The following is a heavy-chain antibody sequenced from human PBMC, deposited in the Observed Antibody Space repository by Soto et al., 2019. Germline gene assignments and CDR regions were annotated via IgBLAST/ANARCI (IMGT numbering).Heavy chain of an antibody. CDR1: GFTFSSYA. J-gene: IGHJ6*02. V-gene: IGHV3-30-3*01. CDR2: ISYDGSNK. CDR3: ARAGLRNYYDSSGYSRNYYYGMDV. Sequence: VGSLRLSCAASGFTFSSYAMHWVRQAPGKGLEWVAVISYDGSNKYYADSVKGRFTISRDNSKNTLYLQMNSLRAEDTAVYYCARAGLRNYYDSSGYSRNYYYGMDVWGQGTTVTVSS. D-gene: IGHD3-22*01.